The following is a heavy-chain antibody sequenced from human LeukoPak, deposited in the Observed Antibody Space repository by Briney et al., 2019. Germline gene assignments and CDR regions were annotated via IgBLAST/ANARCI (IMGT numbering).Heavy chain of an antibody. CDR2: ISYDGSNK. CDR1: GFTFSSYA. D-gene: IGHD5-24*01. Sequence: GRSLRLSCAASGFTFSSYAMHWVRQAPGKGLEWVAVISYDGSNKYYADSVKGRFTISRDKAKNTLYLQMNSLRPEDSAVYYCASDPRDGGQNVWGKGTMVTVSS. V-gene: IGHV3-30*04. CDR3: ASDPRDGGQNV. J-gene: IGHJ6*04.